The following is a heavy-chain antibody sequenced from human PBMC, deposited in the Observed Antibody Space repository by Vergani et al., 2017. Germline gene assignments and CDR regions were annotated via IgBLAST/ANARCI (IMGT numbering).Heavy chain of an antibody. D-gene: IGHD2-15*01. V-gene: IGHV3-66*02. CDR2: IKSDGRT. CDR1: GFTFSAYY. J-gene: IGHJ4*01. Sequence: EVQLVESGGGLVKPGGSLRLSCAAYGFTFSAYYMSWVRPAPGKGLEWVSVIKSDGRTSYAESVRGRFTISRDTSRNAVYLQMNILRVEDTGVYYCTRSECSGTTCYGQYCDLWGHGILVTVSS. CDR3: TRSECSGTTCYGQYCDL.